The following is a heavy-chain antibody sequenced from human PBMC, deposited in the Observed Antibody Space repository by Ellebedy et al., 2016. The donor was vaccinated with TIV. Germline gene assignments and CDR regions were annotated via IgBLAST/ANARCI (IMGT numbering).Heavy chain of an antibody. J-gene: IGHJ4*02. D-gene: IGHD3-10*01. CDR3: AKDVGYYGSGSNY. CDR2: ISYDGSNK. V-gene: IGHV3-30*18. CDR1: GFTFSSYG. Sequence: GGSLRLXXAASGFTFSSYGMHWVRQAPGKGLERVAVISYDGSNKYYADSVKGRFTISRDNSKNTLYLQMNSLRAEDTAVYYCAKDVGYYGSGSNYWGQGTLVTVSS.